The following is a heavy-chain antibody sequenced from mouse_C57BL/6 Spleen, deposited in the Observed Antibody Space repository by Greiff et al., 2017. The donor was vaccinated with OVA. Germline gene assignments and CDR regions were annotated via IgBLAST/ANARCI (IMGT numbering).Heavy chain of an antibody. Sequence: EVQLQESGPGLVKPSQSLSLTCSVTGYSITSGYYWNWIRQFPGNKLEWMGYISYDGSNNYNPSLKNRISITRDTSKNQFFLKLNSVTTEDTATYYCAREYDYDEGDWFAYWGQGTLVTVSA. CDR2: ISYDGSN. J-gene: IGHJ3*01. D-gene: IGHD2-4*01. CDR1: GYSITSGYY. CDR3: AREYDYDEGDWFAY. V-gene: IGHV3-6*01.